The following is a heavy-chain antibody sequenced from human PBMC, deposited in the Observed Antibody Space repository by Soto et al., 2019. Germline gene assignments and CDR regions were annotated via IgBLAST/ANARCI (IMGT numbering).Heavy chain of an antibody. CDR2: IIPIFGTA. CDR3: ASEDVEMAPLDY. D-gene: IGHD5-12*01. J-gene: IGHJ4*02. V-gene: IGHV1-69*12. Sequence: QVQLVQSGAEVKKPGSSVKVSCKASGGTFSSYAISWVRQAPGQGLEWMGGIIPIFGTANYAQKFQGRVTITAAESTGTAYMELSSLRSEDTAVYYCASEDVEMAPLDYWGQGTLVTVSS. CDR1: GGTFSSYA.